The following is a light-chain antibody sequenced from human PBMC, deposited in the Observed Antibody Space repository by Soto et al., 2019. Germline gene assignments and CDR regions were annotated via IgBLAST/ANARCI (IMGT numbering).Light chain of an antibody. J-gene: IGKJ1*01. CDR2: DAS. Sequence: DIQMTQSPSTLSASVGDRVTITCRASRSISNWLAWYQQKPGKAPNLLIYDASILESGVPSRFSGSGSGTEFTLTISSLQPDDFATYYCQQYNSYSSMFGQGTKVDIK. CDR3: QQYNSYSSM. V-gene: IGKV1-5*01. CDR1: RSISNW.